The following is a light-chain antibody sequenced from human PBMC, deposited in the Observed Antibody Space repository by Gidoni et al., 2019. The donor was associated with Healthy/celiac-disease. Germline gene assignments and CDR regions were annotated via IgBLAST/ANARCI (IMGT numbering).Light chain of an antibody. CDR1: SSAVGGYNY. V-gene: IGLV2-14*01. CDR3: SSYTSSSTQV. Sequence: QSALTQPASVSGSPGHSITISCTGTSSAVGGYNYVSWYQQHPGKAPKLMIYDVSNRPSGVSNRFSGSKSGNTASLTISGLQAEDEADYYCSSYTSSSTQVFGTGTKVTVL. J-gene: IGLJ1*01. CDR2: DVS.